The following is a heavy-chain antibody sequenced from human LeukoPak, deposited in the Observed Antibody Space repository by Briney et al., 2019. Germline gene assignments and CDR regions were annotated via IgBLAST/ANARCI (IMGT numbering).Heavy chain of an antibody. D-gene: IGHD3-10*01. CDR1: GFTFSGSA. J-gene: IGHJ4*02. V-gene: IGHV3-73*01. CDR2: IRSKANSYAT. Sequence: PGGSLRLSCAASGFTFSGSAMHWVRQASGKGLEWVGRIRSKANSYATAYAASVNGRFTISRDDSKNTAYLQMNSLKTEDTAVYYCTREGGGLLWFGELDYWGQGTLVTVSS. CDR3: TREGGGLLWFGELDY.